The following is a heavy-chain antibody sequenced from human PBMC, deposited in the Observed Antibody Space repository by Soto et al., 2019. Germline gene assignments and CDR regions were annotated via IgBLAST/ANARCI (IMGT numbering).Heavy chain of an antibody. J-gene: IGHJ2*01. CDR1: GGSISSGGYY. D-gene: IGHD4-17*01. CDR2: IYYSGST. V-gene: IGHV4-31*03. CDR3: ARGGDTVGPGIGYFDL. Sequence: QVQLQESGPGLVKPSQTLSLTCTVSGGSISSGGYYWSWIRQHPGKGLEWIGYIYYSGSTYYNPSLKSRVTISVDTSKNQFSLKLSSVTAADTAVYYCARGGDTVGPGIGYFDLWGRGALVTVSS.